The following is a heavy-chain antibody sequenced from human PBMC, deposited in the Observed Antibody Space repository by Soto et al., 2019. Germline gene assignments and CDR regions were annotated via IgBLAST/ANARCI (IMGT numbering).Heavy chain of an antibody. J-gene: IGHJ3*02. CDR1: GASISSFY. CDR3: ARAPLYSRGWQLPGFDI. Sequence: PSETLSLTCTVSGASISSFYWTWIRQPPGKGLEWIGHIYKSGITNNNPSLRSRVTTSTDTSKNQFSLKLTSVTAADTAVYYCARAPLYSRGWQLPGFDIRGQGTMVTVPS. D-gene: IGHD6-19*01. CDR2: IYKSGIT. V-gene: IGHV4-59*01.